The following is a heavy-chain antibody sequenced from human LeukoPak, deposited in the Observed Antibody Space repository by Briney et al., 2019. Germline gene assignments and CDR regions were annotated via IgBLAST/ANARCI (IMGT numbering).Heavy chain of an antibody. Sequence: SETLSLTCTVSGDSISNYYWSWIRQPAGKGLEWIGRLYTSGTTNYNPSLKSRVSVSGDKSKNQFSLKLSSVTAADTAIYYCARDGRDNSGYEIGAFDIWGQGRMVTVSS. CDR2: LYTSGTT. J-gene: IGHJ3*02. V-gene: IGHV4-4*07. D-gene: IGHD5-12*01. CDR3: ARDGRDNSGYEIGAFDI. CDR1: GDSISNYY.